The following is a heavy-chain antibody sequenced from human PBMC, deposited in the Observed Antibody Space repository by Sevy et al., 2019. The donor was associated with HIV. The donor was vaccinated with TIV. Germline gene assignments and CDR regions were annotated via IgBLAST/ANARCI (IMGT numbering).Heavy chain of an antibody. D-gene: IGHD3-16*01. CDR1: GYTFTSYD. J-gene: IGHJ5*02. Sequence: ASVKVSCKASGYTFTSYDINWVPQATGQGLEWMGWMNPNSGNTGYAQKFQGRVTMTRNTSISTAYMELSSLRSEDTAVYYCASSFYDYVWAENWFDPWGQGTLVTVSS. V-gene: IGHV1-8*01. CDR2: MNPNSGNT. CDR3: ASSFYDYVWAENWFDP.